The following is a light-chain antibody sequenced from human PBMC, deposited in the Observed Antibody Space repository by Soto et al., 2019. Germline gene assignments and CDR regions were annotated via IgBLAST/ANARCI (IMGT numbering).Light chain of an antibody. CDR2: EVN. CDR3: SSYAGSSNV. Sequence: QSALTQPPSASGSPGRSGAISCTGTSSDVGGYNYVSWYQQHPGKAPKLMIYEVNKRPSGVPDRFSGSKSGNTASLTVSGLQAEDEADYYCSSYAGSSNVFGTGTKVTVL. CDR1: SSDVGGYNY. J-gene: IGLJ1*01. V-gene: IGLV2-8*01.